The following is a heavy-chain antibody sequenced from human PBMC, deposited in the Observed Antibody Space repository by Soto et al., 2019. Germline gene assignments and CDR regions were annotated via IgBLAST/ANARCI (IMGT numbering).Heavy chain of an antibody. CDR1: GSDFSTYS. Sequence: VGSLRLSCRASGSDFSTYSMNWVRQAPGQGLEWIAYVSLDSDSIQYADSVKGRFTISRDGAENSLYLQMDSLRDEDTATYYCARLYYDYVWGQGTTVTVSS. D-gene: IGHD3-3*01. CDR3: ARLYYDYV. CDR2: VSLDSDSI. J-gene: IGHJ6*02. V-gene: IGHV3-48*02.